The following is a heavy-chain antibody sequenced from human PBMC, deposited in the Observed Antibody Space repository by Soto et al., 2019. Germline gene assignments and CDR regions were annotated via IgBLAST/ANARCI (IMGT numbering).Heavy chain of an antibody. V-gene: IGHV4-34*01. CDR2: IDHSGRT. CDR1: GGSFSGYY. J-gene: IGHJ5*02. CDR3: ARDEYP. Sequence: QVQLQQWGAGLLKPSETLSLTCAVYGGSFSGYYWSWIRQPPGKGLEWIGEIDHSGRTNYNPSLKSRVNISVDTSKNQFSLKLSSVTAADTAVYYCARDEYPWGQGTLVTVSS.